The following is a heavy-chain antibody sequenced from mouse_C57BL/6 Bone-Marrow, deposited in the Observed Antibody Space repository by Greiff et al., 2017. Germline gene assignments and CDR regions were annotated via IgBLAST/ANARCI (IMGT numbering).Heavy chain of an antibody. CDR1: GYTFTSYW. Sequence: QVHVKQPGAELVKPGASVKLSCKASGYTFTSYWMQWVKQRPGQGLEWIGEIDPSDSYTNYNQKFKGKATLTVDTSSSSAYMQLSSLTSEDSAVSCCSRPTYYDYDCVAYYFDYWCQGTTLTVSS. D-gene: IGHD2-4*01. J-gene: IGHJ2*01. CDR3: SRPTYYDYDCVAYYFDY. V-gene: IGHV1-50*01. CDR2: IDPSDSYT.